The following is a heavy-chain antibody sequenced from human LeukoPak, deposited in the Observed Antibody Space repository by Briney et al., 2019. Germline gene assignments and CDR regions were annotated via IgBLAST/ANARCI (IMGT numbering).Heavy chain of an antibody. Sequence: SVKVSCKASGGTFSSYAISWVRQAPGQGLEWMGRIIPIFGTANYAQKFQGRVTITTDESTSTAYMELSSLRSEDTAVYYCAREGHINYYDSSGIFDYWGQGTLVTVSS. CDR2: IIPIFGTA. CDR3: AREGHINYYDSSGIFDY. D-gene: IGHD3-22*01. V-gene: IGHV1-69*05. CDR1: GGTFSSYA. J-gene: IGHJ4*02.